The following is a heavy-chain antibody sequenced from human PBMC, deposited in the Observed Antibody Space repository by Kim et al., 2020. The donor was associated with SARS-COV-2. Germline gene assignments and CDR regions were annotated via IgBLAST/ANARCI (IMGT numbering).Heavy chain of an antibody. CDR3: AKGNYDSSGYYPEFVGY. D-gene: IGHD3-22*01. J-gene: IGHJ4*02. V-gene: IGHV3-9*01. Sequence: SVKGRFTISRDNAKNSLYLQMNSLRAEDTALYYCAKGNYDSSGYYPEFVGYWGQGTLVTVSS.